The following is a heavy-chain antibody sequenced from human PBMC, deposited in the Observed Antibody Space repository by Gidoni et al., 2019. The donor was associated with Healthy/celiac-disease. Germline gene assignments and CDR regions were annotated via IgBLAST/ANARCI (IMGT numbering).Heavy chain of an antibody. CDR2: MNPNSGNT. Sequence: QVQLVQSGAEVKKPGASVKVSCKASGYTFPSYDINWVRQATGQGLEWMGWMNPNSGNTGYAQKFQGRVTMTRNTSISTAYMELSSLRSEDTAVYYCASRPLYYYYYGMDVWGQGTTVTVSS. CDR1: GYTFPSYD. J-gene: IGHJ6*02. V-gene: IGHV1-8*01. CDR3: ASRPLYYYYYGMDV.